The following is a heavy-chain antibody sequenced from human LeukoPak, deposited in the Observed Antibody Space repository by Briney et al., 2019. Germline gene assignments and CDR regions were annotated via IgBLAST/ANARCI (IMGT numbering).Heavy chain of an antibody. V-gene: IGHV1-69*05. Sequence: SVKVSCKASGGTFTSYAISWVRHAPGQGLEWMGRIIPIFGTANYAQKFQGRVTITTDESTSTAYMELSSLRSEDTAVYCCARDLRLRDIVATGAFDIWGQGTMVTVSS. CDR2: IIPIFGTA. CDR1: GGTFTSYA. CDR3: ARDLRLRDIVATGAFDI. D-gene: IGHD5-12*01. J-gene: IGHJ3*02.